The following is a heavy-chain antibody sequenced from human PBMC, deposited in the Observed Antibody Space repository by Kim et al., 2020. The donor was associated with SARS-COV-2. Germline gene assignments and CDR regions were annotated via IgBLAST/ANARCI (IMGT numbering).Heavy chain of an antibody. V-gene: IGHV1-69*04. Sequence: SVKVSCKASGGTFSSYAISWVRQAPGQGLEWMGRIIPILGIANYAQKFQGRVTITADKSTSTAYMELSSLRSEDTAVYYCARGGAAAGTGYYYGMDVWGQGTTVTVSS. CDR2: IIPILGIA. CDR1: GGTFSSYA. D-gene: IGHD6-13*01. J-gene: IGHJ6*02. CDR3: ARGGAAAGTGYYYGMDV.